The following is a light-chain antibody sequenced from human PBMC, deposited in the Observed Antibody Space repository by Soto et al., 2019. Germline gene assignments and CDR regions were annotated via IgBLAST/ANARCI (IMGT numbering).Light chain of an antibody. CDR2: AAS. CDR1: QGIRND. V-gene: IGKV1-6*01. Sequence: AIQMTQSPSSLSVSVGDRVTITCRASQGIRNDLGWYQQKPGKAPKLLIYAASSLQSGVPSRFSGSGSGTDFTLSISSLQPEDFATYYCLQDYNYPWTFGQGTKVDIK. CDR3: LQDYNYPWT. J-gene: IGKJ1*01.